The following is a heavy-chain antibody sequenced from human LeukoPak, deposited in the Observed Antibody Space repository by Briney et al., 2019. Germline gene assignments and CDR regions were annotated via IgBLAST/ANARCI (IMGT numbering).Heavy chain of an antibody. D-gene: IGHD3-3*01. CDR2: IRYDGSNT. V-gene: IGHV3-30*02. CDR1: GFTFSNYD. J-gene: IGHJ6*03. Sequence: GGSLRLSCAASGFTFSNYDIHWVRQAPGKGLEWVACIRYDGSNTYYADSVKGRFTISRDNSKNTLYLQMNTQRAEDTAVYYCAGDFWSGSYYYMDVWGKGTTVTVSS. CDR3: AGDFWSGSYYYMDV.